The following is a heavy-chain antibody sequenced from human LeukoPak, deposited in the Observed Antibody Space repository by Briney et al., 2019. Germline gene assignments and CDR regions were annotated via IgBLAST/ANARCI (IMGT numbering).Heavy chain of an antibody. J-gene: IGHJ4*02. D-gene: IGHD5-24*01. Sequence: GGSLRLSCAASGFTVSNNYMSWVRQAPGKGLEWVSVIYSGGTTKYADSVRGRFSISRDNSKSTLHLQMNSLRADDTAVYYCAREKTGSDGYNHGFDYWGQGALVTVSS. V-gene: IGHV3-53*01. CDR3: AREKTGSDGYNHGFDY. CDR2: IYSGGTT. CDR1: GFTVSNNY.